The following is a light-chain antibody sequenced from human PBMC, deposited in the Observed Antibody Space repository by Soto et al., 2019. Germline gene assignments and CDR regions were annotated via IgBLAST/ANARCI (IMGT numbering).Light chain of an antibody. V-gene: IGKV1-12*01. Sequence: DIQMTQSPSSVSASVGDRVIITCRASQGISSWLVLYQQKPGKAPKVLIYDASSFQSGVPSRFSGRGSGTDFTRTISSLQPEEYQTDYCQQAHSFPWTFGQGTKVDIK. CDR1: QGISSW. J-gene: IGKJ1*01. CDR3: QQAHSFPWT. CDR2: DAS.